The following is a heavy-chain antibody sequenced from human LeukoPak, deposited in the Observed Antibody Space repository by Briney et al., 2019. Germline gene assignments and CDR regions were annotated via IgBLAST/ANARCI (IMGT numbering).Heavy chain of an antibody. CDR2: INGYNGKT. D-gene: IGHD7-27*01. CDR1: GYTFTNYG. CDR3: ARGLTGMMDSDY. Sequence: ASVKVSCKASGYTFTNYGISWVRQAPGQGLEWMGWINGYNGKTNYAEKLQGRISMTTDTSTSTAYMELRSLRSDDTAVYYCARGLTGMMDSDYWGQGTLVTVSS. V-gene: IGHV1-18*01. J-gene: IGHJ4*02.